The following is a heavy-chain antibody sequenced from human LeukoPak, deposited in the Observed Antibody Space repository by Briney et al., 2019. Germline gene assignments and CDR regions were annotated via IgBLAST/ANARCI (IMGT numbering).Heavy chain of an antibody. D-gene: IGHD6-6*01. J-gene: IGHJ3*02. V-gene: IGHV3-33*01. Sequence: GRSLRFSCAASGFAFSSYGMYWVRQAPGKGLEWVAVIWYDGSYKYYVDSVKGRFTISRDNSKNTLYLEMNSLRAEDTAVYYCARDLKGPTPSSAFDIWGQGTMVSVS. CDR3: ARDLKGPTPSSAFDI. CDR2: IWYDGSYK. CDR1: GFAFSSYG.